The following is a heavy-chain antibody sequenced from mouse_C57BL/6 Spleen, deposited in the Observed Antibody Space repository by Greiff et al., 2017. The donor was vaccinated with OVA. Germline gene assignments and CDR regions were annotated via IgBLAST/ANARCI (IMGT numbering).Heavy chain of an antibody. CDR2: ISSGGSYT. D-gene: IGHD4-1*01. Sequence: DVKLVESGGDLVKPGGSLKLSCAASGFTFSSYGMSWVRQTPDKRLEWVATISSGGSYTYYPDSVKGRFTISRDNAKNTLYLQMSSLKSEDTAMYYCARRGTGTPFDDWGQGTTLTVSS. CDR1: GFTFSSYG. V-gene: IGHV5-6*02. CDR3: ARRGTGTPFDD. J-gene: IGHJ2*01.